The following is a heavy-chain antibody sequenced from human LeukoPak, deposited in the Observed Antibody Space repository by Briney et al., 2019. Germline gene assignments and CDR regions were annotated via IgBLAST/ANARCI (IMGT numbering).Heavy chain of an antibody. J-gene: IGHJ4*02. Sequence: GGSLRLSCAASGFTFSDYYMSWIRQAPGKGLEWVSYISSSGSTIYYADSVKGRFTISRDNAKNSLYLQMNSLRAEDTAVYYCARDRRQPARTFDYWGQGTLVTVSS. D-gene: IGHD1-14*01. CDR3: ARDRRQPARTFDY. CDR1: GFTFSDYY. V-gene: IGHV3-11*01. CDR2: ISSSGSTI.